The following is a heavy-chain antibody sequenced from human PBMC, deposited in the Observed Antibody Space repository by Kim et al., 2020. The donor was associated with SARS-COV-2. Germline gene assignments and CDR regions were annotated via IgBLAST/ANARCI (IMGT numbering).Heavy chain of an antibody. Sequence: DGSEKYYVDSVKGRFTISRDNAMNSLYLQINILRAEDTAVYYCARASRDYWGQGTLVTVSS. V-gene: IGHV3-7*03. CDR3: ARASRDY. CDR2: DGSEK. J-gene: IGHJ4*02.